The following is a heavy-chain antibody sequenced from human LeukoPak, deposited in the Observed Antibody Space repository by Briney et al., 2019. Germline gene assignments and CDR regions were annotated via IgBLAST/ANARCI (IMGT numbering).Heavy chain of an antibody. J-gene: IGHJ4*02. Sequence: GGSLRLSCAASGFSFSTYDVSWVRQAPGKGPEWVTSISANGGSTYYVDSVKGRFTISRDNSRNTLYLQLNSLRAEDTAIYFCARERQRWLFDYWGQGTLVTVSS. D-gene: IGHD5-24*01. CDR2: ISANGGST. CDR1: GFSFSTYD. CDR3: ARERQRWLFDY. V-gene: IGHV3-23*01.